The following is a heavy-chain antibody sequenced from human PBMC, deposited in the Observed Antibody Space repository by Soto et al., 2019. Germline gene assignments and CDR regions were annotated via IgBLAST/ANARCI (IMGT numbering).Heavy chain of an antibody. D-gene: IGHD6-19*01. Sequence: EVQLVESGGGLVKPGGSLRLSCAASGFTFSNAWMNWVRQAPGKGLEWAGRIKSKTDGGTTDYAAPVKGRFTISRDDSKNTLYLQMNSLKTEDTAVYYCTTAGILRIAVAGSDYWGQGTLVTVSS. J-gene: IGHJ4*02. CDR2: IKSKTDGGTT. V-gene: IGHV3-15*07. CDR1: GFTFSNAW. CDR3: TTAGILRIAVAGSDY.